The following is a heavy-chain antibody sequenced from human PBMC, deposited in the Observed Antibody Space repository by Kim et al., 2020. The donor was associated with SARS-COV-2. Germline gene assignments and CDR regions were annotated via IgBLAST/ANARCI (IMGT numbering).Heavy chain of an antibody. CDR3: AGDTTAMVYFDY. J-gene: IGHJ4*02. Sequence: YNGDTVKGRSTISRDKSKATLYLQMNGLRAKDTAVYYCAGDTTAMVYFDYWGQGTLVTVSS. V-gene: IGHV3-30*01. D-gene: IGHD5-18*01.